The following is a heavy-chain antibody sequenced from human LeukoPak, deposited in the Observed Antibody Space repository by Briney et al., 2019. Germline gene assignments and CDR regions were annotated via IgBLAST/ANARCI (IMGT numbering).Heavy chain of an antibody. CDR3: ARESQWLAGPMNY. J-gene: IGHJ4*02. D-gene: IGHD6-19*01. CDR1: GFTVSSNY. CDR2: IYSGGST. V-gene: IGHV3-66*01. Sequence: PGGSLRLSCAASGFTVSSNYKSSVRQAPGKGLEWVSVIYSGGSTYYADSVKGRFTISRDNSKNTLYLQMNSLRAEDTAVYYCARESQWLAGPMNYLGQGTLVTVSS.